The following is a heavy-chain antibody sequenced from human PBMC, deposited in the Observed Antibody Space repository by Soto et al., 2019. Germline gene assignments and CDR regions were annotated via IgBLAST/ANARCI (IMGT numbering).Heavy chain of an antibody. CDR1: GFTFSSYG. D-gene: IGHD6-6*01. J-gene: IGHJ4*03. V-gene: IGHV3-30*03. Sequence: QVQLVESGGGVVQPGRSLRLSCAASGFTFSSYGMHWVRQAPGKRLEWVAVITYDRSKNYYADSVKGRFTISRDNSKNSVYLEMRCLRAEDTAVYYCTTAPYSGSYEPWYYYYYWSRGTMVIVSS. CDR3: TTAPYSGSYEPWYYYYY. CDR2: ITYDRSKN.